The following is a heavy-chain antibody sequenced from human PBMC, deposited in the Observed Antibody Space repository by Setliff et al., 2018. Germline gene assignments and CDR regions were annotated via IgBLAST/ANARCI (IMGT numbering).Heavy chain of an antibody. Sequence: SETLSLTCAASGGTFSDYYWTWIRQHPDKGLEWIGEIKHSGSTNYNPSLKSRVTMSVDTSKSQFSLKLSSVTAADTAVYYCAKDVGDGYGVDAYASGGFDIWGQGTLVTVSS. D-gene: IGHD5-18*01. CDR2: IKHSGST. V-gene: IGHV4-34*01. CDR1: GGTFSDYY. J-gene: IGHJ3*02. CDR3: AKDVGDGYGVDAYASGGFDI.